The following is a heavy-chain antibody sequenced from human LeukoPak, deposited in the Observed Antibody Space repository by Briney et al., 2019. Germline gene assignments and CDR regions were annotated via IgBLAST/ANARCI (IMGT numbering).Heavy chain of an antibody. Sequence: GGSLRLSCAASGLTFSSYWMIWVRQAPGKGLEWVANMKPDGSEKYYVDSVKGRFTISRDNAKNSLYLQMDSLRAEDTAVYYCARDLYCSSTNCYGVYWGQGTLVTVSS. V-gene: IGHV3-7*01. CDR3: ARDLYCSSTNCYGVY. D-gene: IGHD2-2*01. CDR1: GLTFSSYW. CDR2: MKPDGSEK. J-gene: IGHJ4*02.